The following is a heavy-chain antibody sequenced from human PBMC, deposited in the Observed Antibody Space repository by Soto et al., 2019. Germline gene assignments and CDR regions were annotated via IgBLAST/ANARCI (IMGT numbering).Heavy chain of an antibody. V-gene: IGHV3-23*01. CDR2: ISYSGVST. D-gene: IGHD5-12*01. J-gene: IGHJ4*02. CDR1: GFTLSSYA. CDR3: ARTRGYSDYDLDY. Sequence: EVQLLESGGGLVQPGGSLRLSCAASGFTLSSYAMTWVRQAPGKGLEWVSAISYSGVSTYYADSVKGRFTSSRDSSENTLSRQVNRLRADDTDGYYCARTRGYSDYDLDYWGQGPVVTVST.